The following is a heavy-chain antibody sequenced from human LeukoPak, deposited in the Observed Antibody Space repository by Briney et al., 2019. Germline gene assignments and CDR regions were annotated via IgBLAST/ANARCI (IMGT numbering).Heavy chain of an antibody. Sequence: GASVKVSCKASGYTFTSYDINWVRQATGQGLEWMGWMNPNSGNTGYAQKFQGRVTMTRNTSISTAYMELASLRSEDTAVYYCARRRDGYIDAFDIWGQGTMVTVSS. CDR3: ARRRDGYIDAFDI. J-gene: IGHJ3*02. V-gene: IGHV1-8*01. D-gene: IGHD5-24*01. CDR2: MNPNSGNT. CDR1: GYTFTSYD.